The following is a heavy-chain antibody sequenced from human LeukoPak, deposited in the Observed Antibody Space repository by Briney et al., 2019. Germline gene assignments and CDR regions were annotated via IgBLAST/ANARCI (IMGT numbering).Heavy chain of an antibody. V-gene: IGHV1-46*01. CDR3: ARALEGATRGYWFDP. Sequence: ASVTVSFKASGYTFTSYYMHWVRQAPGQGIEWMGIINPSGGSTSYAQKFQGRVTMTRDMSTSTVYMELSSLRSEDTAVYYCARALEGATRGYWFDPWGQGTLVTVSS. D-gene: IGHD1-26*01. CDR2: INPSGGST. J-gene: IGHJ5*02. CDR1: GYTFTSYY.